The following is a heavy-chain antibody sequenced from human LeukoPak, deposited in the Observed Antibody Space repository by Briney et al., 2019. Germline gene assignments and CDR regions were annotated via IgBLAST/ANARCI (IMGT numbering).Heavy chain of an antibody. Sequence: SETLSLTCTVSGGSISSYYWSWIRQPPGKGLEWVGYIQNSAIYRAKIKSSPSLQSRVSLSIDTSKNQVSLTVNSVTAADTAVYYCARLSSTLYYSMDVWGPGTAVTVSS. V-gene: IGHV4-59*08. CDR2: IQNSAIYRAKI. CDR3: ARLSSTLYYSMDV. J-gene: IGHJ6*02. D-gene: IGHD6-6*01. CDR1: GGSISSYY.